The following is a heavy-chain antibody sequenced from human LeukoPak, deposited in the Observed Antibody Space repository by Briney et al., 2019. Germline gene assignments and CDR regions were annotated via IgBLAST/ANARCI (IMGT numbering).Heavy chain of an antibody. CDR3: AGGVQGAGPFDY. Sequence: PGGSLRLSCAASGFTFSDYYMSWIRQAPGKGLEWISYISSSGTMIYYRDSVKGRFTVSRDNARNSLYLQMNSLRAEDTALYYCAGGVQGAGPFDYWGQGSLVTVSS. CDR2: ISSSGTMI. CDR1: GFTFSDYY. V-gene: IGHV3-11*01. D-gene: IGHD3-16*01. J-gene: IGHJ4*02.